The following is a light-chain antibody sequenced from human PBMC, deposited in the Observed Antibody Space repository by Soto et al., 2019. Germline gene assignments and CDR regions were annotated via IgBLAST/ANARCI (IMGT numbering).Light chain of an antibody. J-gene: IGKJ1*01. Sequence: EIVLTQSPGTLSLSPGERATLSCRASQSVSSSYLSWYQQKPGQAPRLLIYGASSRATGIPDRFSGSGSGTDFTLTISRLEPEDFSVYYCHQYGSSPRTFGPGTTMEIK. CDR2: GAS. CDR1: QSVSSSY. CDR3: HQYGSSPRT. V-gene: IGKV3-20*01.